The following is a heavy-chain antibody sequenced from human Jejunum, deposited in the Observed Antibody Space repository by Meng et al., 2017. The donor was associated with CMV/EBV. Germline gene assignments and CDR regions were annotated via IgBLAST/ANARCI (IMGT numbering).Heavy chain of an antibody. D-gene: IGHD3/OR15-3a*01. J-gene: IGHJ4*02. CDR3: ASWTGYYNDY. V-gene: IGHV3-64*02. Sequence: CAASRFTFSTYAMHWVRQATGKGLEYVSAISSNGGRTYYADSVKGRFTISRDNSKNMLYLQMGSLRAEDMAVYYCASWTGYYNDYWGQGTLVTVSS. CDR1: RFTFSTYA. CDR2: ISSNGGRT.